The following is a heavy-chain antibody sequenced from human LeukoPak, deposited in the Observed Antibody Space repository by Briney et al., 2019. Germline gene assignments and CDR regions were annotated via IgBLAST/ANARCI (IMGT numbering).Heavy chain of an antibody. CDR3: ARDMAGTYGMDV. J-gene: IGHJ6*02. Sequence: SETLSLTCTVSGGSISSGGYYWSWIRQHPGKGLEWIGYIYYSGSTYYNPSLKSRVTISVDTSKNQFSLKLSSVTAADTAVYYCARDMAGTYGMDVWGQGTTVTVSS. V-gene: IGHV4-31*03. D-gene: IGHD3-10*01. CDR2: IYYSGST. CDR1: GGSISSGGYY.